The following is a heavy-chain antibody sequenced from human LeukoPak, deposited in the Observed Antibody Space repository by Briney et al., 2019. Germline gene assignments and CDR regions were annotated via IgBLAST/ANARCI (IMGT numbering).Heavy chain of an antibody. Sequence: ASVTVSFKASGYTFTSYGISWVRQPPGQGLEWMGWISAYNGNTNYAQKLQGRVTMTIGTSTSTAYMELRSLRSDDTAVYYCARRAVSKVVVPAAPYYFDYWGQGTLVTVSS. D-gene: IGHD2-2*01. CDR3: ARRAVSKVVVPAAPYYFDY. CDR2: ISAYNGNT. V-gene: IGHV1-18*01. J-gene: IGHJ4*02. CDR1: GYTFTSYG.